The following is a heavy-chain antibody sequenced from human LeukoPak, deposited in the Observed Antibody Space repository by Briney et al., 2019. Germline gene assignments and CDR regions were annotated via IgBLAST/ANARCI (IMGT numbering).Heavy chain of an antibody. CDR3: ARDYDSSGYSDAFDI. J-gene: IGHJ3*02. D-gene: IGHD3-22*01. V-gene: IGHV4-59*01. CDR2: IYYSGST. Sequence: SDTLSLTGTVSGGSNSSYHWSWIQQPRGKGLEWIGYIYYSGSTNYNPSLKSRVTISVDTSKNQFSLKLSSVTAADTAVYYCARDYDSSGYSDAFDIWGQGTMVTVSS. CDR1: GGSNSSYH.